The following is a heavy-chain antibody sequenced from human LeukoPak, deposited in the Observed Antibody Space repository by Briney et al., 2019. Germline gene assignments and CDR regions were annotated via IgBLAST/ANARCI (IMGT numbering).Heavy chain of an antibody. CDR1: GGSISSYY. V-gene: IGHV4-59*05. J-gene: IGHJ5*02. CDR3: ARTFWPGKNWFDP. Sequence: SETLSLTCTVSGGSISSYYWSWIRQPPGKGLEWIGSIYYSGSTYYNPSLKSRVTISVDTSKNQFSLKLSSVTAADTAVYYCARTFWPGKNWFDPWGQGTLVTVSS. D-gene: IGHD3-10*01. CDR2: IYYSGST.